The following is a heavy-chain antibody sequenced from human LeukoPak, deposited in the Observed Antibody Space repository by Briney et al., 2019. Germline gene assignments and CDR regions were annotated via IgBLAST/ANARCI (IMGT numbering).Heavy chain of an antibody. V-gene: IGHV5-51*01. D-gene: IGHD3-22*01. J-gene: IGHJ4*02. CDR1: GSRFTSYW. CDR2: IYPGDSDT. CDR3: AGLGGPFYDSMDY. Sequence: GESLKISFKGSGSRFTSYWIGWVRQMPGKGPEWMGIIYPGDSDTRYSPSSQGQVTISADKSISTAYLQWSGLKASDTAMYYCAGLGGPFYDSMDYWGQGTLVTVSS.